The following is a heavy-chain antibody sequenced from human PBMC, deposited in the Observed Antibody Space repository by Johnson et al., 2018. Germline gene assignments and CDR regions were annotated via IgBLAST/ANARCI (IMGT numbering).Heavy chain of an antibody. Sequence: VQLVESGGGVVQPGRSLRLSCAASGFTFSTYALHWVRQAQATGLEWVAGISYDGSNKYYADAVKGRFTIPGNYSKNTLYQQMNSLRPEDTAVYYCASGGSGGNGDSAFQNWGQGTLVTV. CDR3: ASGGSGGNGDSAFQN. J-gene: IGHJ1*01. CDR2: ISYDGSNK. CDR1: GFTFSTYA. D-gene: IGHD2-15*01. V-gene: IGHV3-30-3*01.